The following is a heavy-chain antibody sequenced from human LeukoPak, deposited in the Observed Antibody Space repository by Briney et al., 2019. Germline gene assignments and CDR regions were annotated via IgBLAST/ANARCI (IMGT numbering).Heavy chain of an antibody. V-gene: IGHV4-59*01. J-gene: IGHJ5*02. Sequence: EPSETLSLTCTVSGGSISSYYWSWIRQPPGKGLEWIGYIYYSGSTNYNPSLKSRVTIPVDTSKNQFSLKLSSVTAADTAVYYCARDLIASNWFDPWGQGTLVTVSS. D-gene: IGHD3-9*01. CDR2: IYYSGST. CDR3: ARDLIASNWFDP. CDR1: GGSISSYY.